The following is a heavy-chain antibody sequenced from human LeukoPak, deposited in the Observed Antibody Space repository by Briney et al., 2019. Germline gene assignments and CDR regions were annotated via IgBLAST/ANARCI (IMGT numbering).Heavy chain of an antibody. CDR2: INPNSGGT. J-gene: IGHJ3*02. CDR1: GYAFTGYY. D-gene: IGHD6-6*01. Sequence: ASVKVSCKASGYAFTGYYMHWVRQAPGQGLEWMGWINPNSGGTNYAQKFQGRVTMTRDTSISTAYMELSRLRSDDTAVYYCARAGSSSSRSAFDIWGQGTMVTVSS. V-gene: IGHV1-2*02. CDR3: ARAGSSSSRSAFDI.